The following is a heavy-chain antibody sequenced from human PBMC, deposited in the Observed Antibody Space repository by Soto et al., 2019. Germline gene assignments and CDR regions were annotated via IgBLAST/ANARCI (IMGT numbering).Heavy chain of an antibody. Sequence: SGPTLGHPTQTLTLTCTFSGFSLSTSGMRVSWIRHPPGKALEWLARIDWDDDKFYSTSLKTRRTISKDTSKNQVVLTMTNMDPVETATYYCARNYYDSIGDAFHXWGQGTMVTVS. D-gene: IGHD3-22*01. V-gene: IGHV2-70*04. J-gene: IGHJ3*02. CDR3: ARNYYDSIGDAFHX. CDR1: GFSLSTSGMR. CDR2: IDWDDDK.